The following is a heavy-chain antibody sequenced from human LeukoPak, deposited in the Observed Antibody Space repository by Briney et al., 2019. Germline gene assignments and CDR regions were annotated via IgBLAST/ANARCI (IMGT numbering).Heavy chain of an antibody. J-gene: IGHJ5*02. V-gene: IGHV4-34*01. Sequence: PSETLSLTCSVYSGSFSGYYWSWIRQPPGKGLEWIGSIYYSGSTYYNPSLRSRVTISVDTSKNQFSLKLSSVTAADTAVYYCARGLNDGSGSYYSNNWFDPWGQGTLVTVSS. CDR2: IYYSGST. D-gene: IGHD3-10*01. CDR1: SGSFSGYY. CDR3: ARGLNDGSGSYYSNNWFDP.